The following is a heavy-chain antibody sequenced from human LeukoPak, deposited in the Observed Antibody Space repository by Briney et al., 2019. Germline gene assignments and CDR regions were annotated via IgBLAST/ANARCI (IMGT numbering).Heavy chain of an antibody. CDR2: IYYSGST. J-gene: IGHJ2*01. D-gene: IGHD4-23*01. V-gene: IGHV4-59*01. CDR1: GGSISSYY. Sequence: PSETLSLTCTVSGGSISSYYWSWIRQPPGKGLEWIGYIYYSGSTNYNPSLKSRVTISLDTSKNQFSLKLSSVTTADTAVYYCARSVVTLYWYFDLWGRGTLVTVSS. CDR3: ARSVVTLYWYFDL.